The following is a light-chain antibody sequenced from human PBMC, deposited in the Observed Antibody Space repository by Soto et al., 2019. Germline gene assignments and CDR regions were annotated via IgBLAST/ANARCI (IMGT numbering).Light chain of an antibody. CDR2: GAS. J-gene: IGKJ1*01. Sequence: EIVMTQSPGTLSLXXGXXXXLXXXASQSVSNNYLAWYQQKPGQAPRLLIYGASNRATGIPDRFSGSGSGTDFTLTISRLEPEDFAVYYCQQYGSSGTFGQGTKVDIK. CDR3: QQYGSSGT. V-gene: IGKV3-20*01. CDR1: QSVSNNY.